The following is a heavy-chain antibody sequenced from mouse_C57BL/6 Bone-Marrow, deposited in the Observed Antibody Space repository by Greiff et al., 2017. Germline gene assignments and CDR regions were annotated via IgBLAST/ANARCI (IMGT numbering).Heavy chain of an antibody. CDR1: GFSLTSYG. CDR2: IWSGGST. CDR3: ARMIYYGYDEGGGYAMDY. Sequence: VQLVESGPGLVQPSQSLSITCTVSGFSLTSYGVHWVRQSPGKGLEWLGVIWSGGSTDYNAAFISRLSISKDNSKSQVFFKMNSLQADDTAIYYCARMIYYGYDEGGGYAMDYWGQGTSVTVSS. J-gene: IGHJ4*01. V-gene: IGHV2-2*01. D-gene: IGHD2-2*01.